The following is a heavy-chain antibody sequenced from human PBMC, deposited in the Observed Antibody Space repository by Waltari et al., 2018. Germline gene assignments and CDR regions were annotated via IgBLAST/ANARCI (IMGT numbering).Heavy chain of an antibody. V-gene: IGHV2-5*01. CDR1: GFALSTSGVG. J-gene: IGHJ5*02. Sequence: QIILKESGPTLVKPTQTLTLSCTFAGFALSTSGVGVGWIRQPPGKALEWLALIYWNDDKRYSPSLKSRLTITKDTSKNQVVLTMTNMDPVDTATYYCAHNWSSSCWFDPWGQGTLVTVSS. D-gene: IGHD6-6*01. CDR2: IYWNDDK. CDR3: AHNWSSSCWFDP.